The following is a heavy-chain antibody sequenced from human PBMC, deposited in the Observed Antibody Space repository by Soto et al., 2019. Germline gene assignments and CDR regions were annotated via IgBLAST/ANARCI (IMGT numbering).Heavy chain of an antibody. V-gene: IGHV4-34*01. CDR1: GGSFSGYY. Sequence: QVQLQQWGAGLLKPSETLSLTCAVYGGSFSGYYWSWIRQPPGKGLEWIGEINHRGSTNYNPSLKSRVTISVDTSKNQFSLKLSSVTAADTAVYYCARAGWSGYRYFDYWGQGTLVTVSS. D-gene: IGHD3-3*01. CDR2: INHRGST. J-gene: IGHJ4*02. CDR3: ARAGWSGYRYFDY.